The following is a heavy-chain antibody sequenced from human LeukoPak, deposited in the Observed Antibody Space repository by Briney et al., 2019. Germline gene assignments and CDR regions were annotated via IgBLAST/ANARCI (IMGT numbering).Heavy chain of an antibody. CDR3: ASQLRDYYLRWFDP. V-gene: IGHV3-48*03. CDR1: GFTSSSYE. J-gene: IGHJ5*02. Sequence: GGSLRLSCAASGFTSSSYEMNWVRQAPGKGLEWVSYISSSGSTIYYADSVKGRFTISRDNAKNSLYLQMNSLRAEDTAVYYCASQLRDYYLRWFDPWGQGTLVTVSS. D-gene: IGHD4-17*01. CDR2: ISSSGSTI.